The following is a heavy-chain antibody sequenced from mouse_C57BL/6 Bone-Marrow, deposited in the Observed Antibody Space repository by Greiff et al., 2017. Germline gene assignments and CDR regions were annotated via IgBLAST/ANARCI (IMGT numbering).Heavy chain of an antibody. V-gene: IGHV1-81*01. Sequence: QVQLKESGAELVRPGASVKLSCKASGYTFTSYGISWVKQRTGQGLEWIGEIYPRSGNTYYNEKFKGKATLTADKSSSTAYMEIRSLTSEDSAVYVCARDGGSSYVLYWYFDVWGTGTTVTVSS. D-gene: IGHD1-1*01. CDR1: GYTFTSYG. CDR3: ARDGGSSYVLYWYFDV. J-gene: IGHJ1*03. CDR2: IYPRSGNT.